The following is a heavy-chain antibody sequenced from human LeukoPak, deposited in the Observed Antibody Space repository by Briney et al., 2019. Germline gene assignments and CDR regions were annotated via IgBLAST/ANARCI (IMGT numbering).Heavy chain of an antibody. J-gene: IGHJ6*02. CDR2: IIPILGIA. CDR3: ARATVYSSSWVPYYYYGMDV. CDR1: GGTFSSYA. Sequence: ASVKVSCKASGGTFSSYAISWVRQAPGQGLEWMGRIIPILGIANYAQKFQGRVTIIAVKSTSTAYMELSSLRSEDTAVYYCARATVYSSSWVPYYYYGMDVWGQGTTVTVSS. D-gene: IGHD6-13*01. V-gene: IGHV1-69*04.